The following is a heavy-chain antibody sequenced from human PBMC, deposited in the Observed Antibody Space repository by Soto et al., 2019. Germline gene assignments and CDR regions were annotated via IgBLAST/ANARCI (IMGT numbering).Heavy chain of an antibody. D-gene: IGHD6-19*01. Sequence: PGGSLRLSCAASEFTFRNYAMNWVRQAPGKGLEWVSTITNTGGDTLYADSVKGRFTISRDNANNSLFLQMNSLRAEDTATYYCARDLALAGNYWGQGVLVTVSS. J-gene: IGHJ4*02. CDR3: ARDLALAGNY. V-gene: IGHV3-23*01. CDR1: EFTFRNYA. CDR2: ITNTGGDT.